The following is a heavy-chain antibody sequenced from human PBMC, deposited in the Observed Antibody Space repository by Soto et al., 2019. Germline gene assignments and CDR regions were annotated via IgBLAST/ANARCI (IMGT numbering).Heavy chain of an antibody. CDR3: AKVGGIGWSDWNYYYYYGMDV. CDR2: IKSKTDGGTT. CDR1: GFTFSNAW. J-gene: IGHJ6*02. V-gene: IGHV3-15*01. Sequence: GGSLRLSCAASGFTFSNAWMSWVRQAPGKGLEWVGRIKSKTDGGTTDYAAPEKGRFTISRDDSKNTLYLQMNSLRAEDTAVYYCAKVGGIGWSDWNYYYYYGMDVWGQGTTVTVSS. D-gene: IGHD6-19*01.